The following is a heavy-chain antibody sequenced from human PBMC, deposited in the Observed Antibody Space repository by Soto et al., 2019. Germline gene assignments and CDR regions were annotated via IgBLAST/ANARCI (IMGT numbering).Heavy chain of an antibody. CDR1: GFSLSTSW. CDR3: ARDGSYYYFLNGQALYFYRIDV. Sequence: GGSLRLSCTASGFSLSTSWMTWVRQAPGKGLEWVSRINSDGSSTSYADSVKGRFTISRDNAKNTLYLQMNSLRAEDTAVYYCARDGSYYYFLNGQALYFYRIDVSGRG. D-gene: IGHD3-3*01. CDR2: INSDGSST. J-gene: IGHJ3*01. V-gene: IGHV3-74*01.